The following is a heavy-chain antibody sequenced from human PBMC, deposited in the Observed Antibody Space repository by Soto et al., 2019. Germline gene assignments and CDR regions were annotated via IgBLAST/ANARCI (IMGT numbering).Heavy chain of an antibody. Sequence: SETLSLTCTVSGGSISSYYWSWIRQPPGKGLEWIGYIYYSGSTNYNPSLKSRVTISVDTSKNQFSLKLSSVTAADTAVYYCAGLGQLDGYYYYGMDVWGQGTTVTVSS. CDR2: IYYSGST. J-gene: IGHJ6*02. V-gene: IGHV4-59*01. CDR3: AGLGQLDGYYYYGMDV. CDR1: GGSISSYY. D-gene: IGHD6-6*01.